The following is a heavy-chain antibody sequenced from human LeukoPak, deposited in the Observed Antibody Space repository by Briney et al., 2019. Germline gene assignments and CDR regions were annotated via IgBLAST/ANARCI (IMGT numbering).Heavy chain of an antibody. CDR1: GFTFSDYS. Sequence: PGGSLRLSCAASGFTFSDYSVNWVRQAPGKGLEWVSSITSGSSFIYYADSVKGRFTISRDNARNSLYLQMNSLRADDTATYYCARTLYESSGYRRNVFDVWGQGTMVIVSS. V-gene: IGHV3-21*01. D-gene: IGHD3-22*01. CDR2: ITSGSSFI. J-gene: IGHJ3*01. CDR3: ARTLYESSGYRRNVFDV.